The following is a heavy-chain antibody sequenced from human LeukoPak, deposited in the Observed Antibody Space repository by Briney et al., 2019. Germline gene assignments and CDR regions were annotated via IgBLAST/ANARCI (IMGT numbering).Heavy chain of an antibody. D-gene: IGHD1-26*01. CDR2: IDRPAKSYAT. CDR1: GFTLSDSA. CDR3: TRDRGTYNWLDP. J-gene: IGHJ5*02. Sequence: GGPLRLSCAASGFTLSDSAIHWVRQASGKGLEWVGLIDRPAKSYATAYGASVGGRFTISRDDSKNTAYLQMDSLKTEDTALYYCTRDRGTYNWLDPWGQGTLVTVSS. V-gene: IGHV3-73*01.